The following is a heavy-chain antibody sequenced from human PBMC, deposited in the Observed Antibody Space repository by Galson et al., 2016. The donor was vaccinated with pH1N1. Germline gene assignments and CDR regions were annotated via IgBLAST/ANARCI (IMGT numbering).Heavy chain of an antibody. CDR1: GGSFSDYY. D-gene: IGHD3-10*01. CDR2: VNPSGST. V-gene: IGHV4-34*01. Sequence: ETLSLTCTVYGGSFSDYYWSWIRQPPGKGLEWIGDVNPSGSTIYNPSLNSRVIISADTSRNQFSLKLTSVTAADTAVYFCARVDFGGKLGDWGQGTQVTVSS. J-gene: IGHJ4*02. CDR3: ARVDFGGKLGD.